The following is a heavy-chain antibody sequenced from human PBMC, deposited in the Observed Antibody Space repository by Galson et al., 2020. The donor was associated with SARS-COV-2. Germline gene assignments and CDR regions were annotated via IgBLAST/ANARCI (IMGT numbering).Heavy chain of an antibody. CDR3: ARGSLILTGNYYYGMDV. CDR1: GYTFTSYD. V-gene: IGHV1-8*01. CDR2: MNPNSGNT. J-gene: IGHJ6*02. D-gene: IGHD3-9*01. Sequence: ASVKVSCKASGYTFTSYDINWVRQATGQGLEWMGWMNPNSGNTGYAQKFQGRVTMTRNTSISTAYMELSSLRSEDTAVYYCARGSLILTGNYYYGMDVWGQGTTVTVSS.